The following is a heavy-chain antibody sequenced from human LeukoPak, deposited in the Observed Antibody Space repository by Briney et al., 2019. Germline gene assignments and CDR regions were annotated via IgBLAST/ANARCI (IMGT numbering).Heavy chain of an antibody. CDR3: ASGSTPGSGYYFDS. Sequence: PGRSLRLSCVASGFTFRSYAMAWVRQAPGKGLEQGLEWVASIIAGGDTFYADYVKGRFTISRDNSRNTLYLQMNRLRAEDTDIYYCASGSTPGSGYYFDSWGPGTLVTVSS. D-gene: IGHD3-22*01. V-gene: IGHV3-23*01. J-gene: IGHJ4*01. CDR2: IIAGGDT. CDR1: GFTFRSYA.